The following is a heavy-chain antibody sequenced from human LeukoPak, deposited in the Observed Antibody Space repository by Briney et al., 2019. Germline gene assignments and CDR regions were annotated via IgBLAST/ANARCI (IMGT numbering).Heavy chain of an antibody. J-gene: IGHJ3*02. CDR1: GFTFNSYA. CDR3: ARDRGWAFDI. V-gene: IGHV3-30-3*01. CDR2: ISYDGSNK. Sequence: RGSLRLSCAASGFTFNSYAMHWVRQAPGKGLEWVAVISYDGSNKHYADSVKGRLTISRDNSKNTMYLQMNSLRIEDTAVYYCARDRGWAFDIWGQGTIVAVSS.